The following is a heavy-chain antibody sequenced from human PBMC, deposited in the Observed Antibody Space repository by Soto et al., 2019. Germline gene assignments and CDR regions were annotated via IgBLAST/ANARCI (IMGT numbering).Heavy chain of an antibody. CDR1: GFTFSSCA. CDR2: IWYDGSNK. CDR3: ARPEYSDYPLRYYFDY. V-gene: IGHV3-33*01. D-gene: IGHD5-12*01. J-gene: IGHJ4*02. Sequence: QVQLVESGGGVVQPGRSLRLSCAASGFTFSSCAMHWVRQAPDKGLEWVAVIWYDGSNKYYADSVKGRFTISRDNSKNTLYLQMDSLRAEDTAVYYCARPEYSDYPLRYYFDYWGQGTLVTVSS.